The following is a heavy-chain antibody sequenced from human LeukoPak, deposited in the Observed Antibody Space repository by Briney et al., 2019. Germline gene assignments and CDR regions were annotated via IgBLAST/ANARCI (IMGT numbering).Heavy chain of an antibody. CDR1: GGFMTSYY. J-gene: IGHJ4*02. CDR2: IYYSGST. CDR3: AREGYFDTSGYFEY. Sequence: SETLSLTCSVSGGFMTSYYWSWIRQTPVKGLEWIGYIYYSGSTNYNPSFRSRATISVDKSNNRFSLKLSAVIAADSAIYYCAREGYFDTSGYFEYWGQGILVTVSP. V-gene: IGHV4-59*01. D-gene: IGHD3-22*01.